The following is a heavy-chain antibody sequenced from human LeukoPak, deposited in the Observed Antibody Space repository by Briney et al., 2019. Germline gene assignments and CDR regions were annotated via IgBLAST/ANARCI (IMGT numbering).Heavy chain of an antibody. CDR2: INHSGST. V-gene: IGHV4-34*01. Sequence: PSETLSLTCAVYGGSFSGYYWSWIRQPPGKGLEWIGEINHSGSTNYNPSLKSRVTISVDTSKNQFFLKLSSVTAADTAVYYCARARPLYYYYYMDVWGKGTTVTVSS. CDR3: ARARPLYYYYYMDV. J-gene: IGHJ6*03. CDR1: GGSFSGYY.